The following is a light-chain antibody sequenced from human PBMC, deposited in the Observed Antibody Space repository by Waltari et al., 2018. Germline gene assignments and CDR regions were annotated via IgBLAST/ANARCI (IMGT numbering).Light chain of an antibody. Sequence: QTVVTQEPSFSVSPGGTVTLTCGLRSGSVSTSYYPSWYQQTPGQAPRPLIYSTSTRSSGVPDRFSGSILGNNAALTITGAQADDESDYYCVLYMGGGILFGGGTKLTVL. CDR3: VLYMGGGIL. J-gene: IGLJ3*02. CDR2: STS. V-gene: IGLV8-61*01. CDR1: SGSVSTSYY.